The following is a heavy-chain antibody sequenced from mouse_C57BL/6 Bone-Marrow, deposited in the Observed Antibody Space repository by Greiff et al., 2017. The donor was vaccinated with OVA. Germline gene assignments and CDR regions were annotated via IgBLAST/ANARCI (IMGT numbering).Heavy chain of an antibody. V-gene: IGHV1-69*01. J-gene: IGHJ2*01. CDR3: ARSITTVVATRYCDY. Sequence: QVQLQQPGAELVMPGASVKLSCKASGYTFTSYWMHWVKQRPGQGLEWIGEIDPSGSYTNYNQKFKGKSTLTVDKSSSTAYMQLSSLTSEDSAVYYCARSITTVVATRYCDYWGQGTTLTVSS. CDR1: GYTFTSYW. D-gene: IGHD1-1*01. CDR2: IDPSGSYT.